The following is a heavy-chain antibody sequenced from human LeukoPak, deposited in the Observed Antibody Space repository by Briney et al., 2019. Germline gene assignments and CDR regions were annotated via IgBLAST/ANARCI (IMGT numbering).Heavy chain of an antibody. CDR2: IYHSGST. J-gene: IGHJ5*02. CDR3: ARDRLPYSSSGWFDP. D-gene: IGHD6-13*01. CDR1: GYSISSGYY. Sequence: PSETLSLTCTVSGYSISSGYYWGWIRQPPGKGLEWIGSIYHSGSTYYNPSLKSRVTISVDTSKNQFSLKLSSVTAADTAVYYCARDRLPYSSSGWFDPWGQGTLVTVSS. V-gene: IGHV4-38-2*02.